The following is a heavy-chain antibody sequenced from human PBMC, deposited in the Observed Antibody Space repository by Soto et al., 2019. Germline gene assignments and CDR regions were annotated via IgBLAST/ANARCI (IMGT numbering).Heavy chain of an antibody. CDR3: AKVSLSLRFYDY. CDR1: GFTFSNYA. V-gene: IGHV3-23*01. D-gene: IGHD4-17*01. Sequence: EVQLLESGGGLVQPGGSLRLSCAASGFTFSNYAMHWVRQAPGKGLEWVSGITGSAGNTYYADSVKGRFTISRDNSKNTLYLQTNSLRADDTAIYYCAKVSLSLRFYDYWGQGTLVTVSS. J-gene: IGHJ4*02. CDR2: ITGSAGNT.